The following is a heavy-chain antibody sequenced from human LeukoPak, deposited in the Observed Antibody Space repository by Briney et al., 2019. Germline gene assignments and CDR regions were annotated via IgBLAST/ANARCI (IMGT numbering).Heavy chain of an antibody. CDR1: GYTFTSYA. V-gene: IGHV1-3*01. CDR3: AGIVVVPAAIAEYFQH. Sequence: ASVKVSCKASGYTFTSYAMHWVRQAPGQRLEWMGWINAGNGNTKYSQKFQGRVTITRDTSASTAYMELSSLRSEDTAVYYCAGIVVVPAAIAEYFQHWGQGTLVTVSS. CDR2: INAGNGNT. D-gene: IGHD2-2*01. J-gene: IGHJ1*01.